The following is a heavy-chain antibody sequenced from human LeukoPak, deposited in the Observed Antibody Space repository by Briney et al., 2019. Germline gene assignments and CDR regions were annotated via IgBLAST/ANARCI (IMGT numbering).Heavy chain of an antibody. V-gene: IGHV1-46*01. CDR2: INPSGGST. CDR3: ARDPVPEGRYDILTGYYRFDP. Sequence: GASVKVSCKASGYTFTSYYMHWVRQAPGQGLEWMGIINPSGGSTSYAQKFQGRVTMTRDTSTSTVYMELSSLRSEDTAVYYCARDPVPEGRYDILTGYYRFDPWGQGTLVTVSS. D-gene: IGHD3-9*01. J-gene: IGHJ5*02. CDR1: GYTFTSYY.